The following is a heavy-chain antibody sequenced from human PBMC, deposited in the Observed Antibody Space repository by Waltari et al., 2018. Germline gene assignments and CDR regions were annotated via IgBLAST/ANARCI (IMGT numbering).Heavy chain of an antibody. CDR2: LGGSGGTT. D-gene: IGHD2-2*01. Sequence: EVQLLESGGDLVQPGGSLRLSCAATGFIFSNYAMSWVRQAPGKGRGWGSTLGGSGGTTDYAGSVKGRFTISRDNSRNTLYLQMRSLGAEEAAVYYCARYCSGTTCSDGHLYGMDVWGQGTTVTVSS. CDR3: ARYCSGTTCSDGHLYGMDV. CDR1: GFIFSNYA. J-gene: IGHJ6*02. V-gene: IGHV3-23*01.